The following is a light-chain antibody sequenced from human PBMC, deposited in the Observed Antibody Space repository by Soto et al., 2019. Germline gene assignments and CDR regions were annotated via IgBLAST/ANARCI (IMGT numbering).Light chain of an antibody. V-gene: IGKV1-5*01. CDR3: QQYNRLIT. J-gene: IGKJ5*01. Sequence: IQMTQSPSTLSGSVGDRVTITFRASQTISSWLAWYQQKPGKAPKLLVYDATSLESGVSSRFSGSGYGTDFTLSINNLQPDDFATYYCQQYNRLITFGQGTRLEIK. CDR2: DAT. CDR1: QTISSW.